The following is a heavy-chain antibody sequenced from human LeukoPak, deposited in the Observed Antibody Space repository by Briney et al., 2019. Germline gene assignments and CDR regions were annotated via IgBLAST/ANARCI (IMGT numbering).Heavy chain of an antibody. D-gene: IGHD6-19*01. V-gene: IGHV3-30-3*01. CDR2: ISYDGSNK. CDR3: AREDIAVAGTYFDP. J-gene: IGHJ5*02. CDR1: GFTFSSYA. Sequence: GGSLRLSCAASGFTFSSYAMHWVRQAPGKGLEWVAVISYDGSNKYYADSVKGRFTISRDNSKNTLYLQMNSLRAEDTAVYYCAREDIAVAGTYFDPWGQGTLVTVSS.